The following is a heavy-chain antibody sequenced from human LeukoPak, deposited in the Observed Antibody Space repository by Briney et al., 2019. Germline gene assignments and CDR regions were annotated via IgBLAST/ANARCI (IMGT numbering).Heavy chain of an antibody. V-gene: IGHV3-48*02. J-gene: IGHJ4*02. CDR1: GFTFSTYS. D-gene: IGHD4-23*01. CDR2: ISSSGNTI. Sequence: GGSLRLSCAASGFTFSTYSMNWVRQAPGKGLEWVSYISSSGNTIYYADSVKGRFTISRDNAKNSLYLQVDSLRDEDTAVYYCAREGPVVRGSEVDYWGQGTLVTVSS. CDR3: AREGPVVRGSEVDY.